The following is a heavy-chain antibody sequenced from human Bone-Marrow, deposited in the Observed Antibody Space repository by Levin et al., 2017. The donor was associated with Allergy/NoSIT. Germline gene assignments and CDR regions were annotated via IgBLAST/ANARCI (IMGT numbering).Heavy chain of an antibody. Sequence: SGPTLVKPTQTLSLTCTFSGFALTTSGVGVGWIRQPPGKALEWLALISWDDDERYNPSLESRLTITKDTSKNQVVLTLTNMDPVDTATYYCAHGSGYTSGLNWYFDLWGRGTLVTVSS. CDR1: GFALTTSGVG. CDR3: AHGSGYTSGLNWYFDL. CDR2: ISWDDDE. D-gene: IGHD5-18*01. J-gene: IGHJ2*01. V-gene: IGHV2-5*02.